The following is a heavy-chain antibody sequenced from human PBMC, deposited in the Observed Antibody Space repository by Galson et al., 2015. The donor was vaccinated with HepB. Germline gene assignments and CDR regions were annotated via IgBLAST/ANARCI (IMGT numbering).Heavy chain of an antibody. CDR3: GRLNSIIDY. D-gene: IGHD2-21*01. Sequence: QSGAEVKKPGGSLRISCKGSGDSFSNYWINWVRQMPGKGLEWMGRIDPSDSYTNYSPSFEGHVTISADKSINTAYLQWSNLKASDTAMYYCGRLNSIIDYWGQGTLVTVSS. J-gene: IGHJ4*02. CDR1: GDSFSNYW. CDR2: IDPSDSYT. V-gene: IGHV5-10-1*01.